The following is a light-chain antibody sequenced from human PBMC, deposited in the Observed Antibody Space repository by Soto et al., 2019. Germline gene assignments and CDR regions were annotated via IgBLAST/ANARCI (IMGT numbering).Light chain of an antibody. CDR3: QQYNNWPWT. V-gene: IGKV3-15*01. Sequence: EIVMTHSPATLSVSPGEGATLSCRASQSVSSDLAWYKQKPGQAPRLLIYGASTRATGIPARFSGSGSGTEFTLTISSLQSEDFAVYSCQQYNNWPWTFGQGTKVDIK. J-gene: IGKJ1*01. CDR2: GAS. CDR1: QSVSSD.